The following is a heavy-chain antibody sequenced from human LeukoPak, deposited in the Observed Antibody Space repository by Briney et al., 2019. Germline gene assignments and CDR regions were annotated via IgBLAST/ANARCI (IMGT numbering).Heavy chain of an antibody. V-gene: IGHV1-46*01. J-gene: IGHJ4*02. CDR2: INPSGGST. CDR3: ARGSGQRWLQLPFDY. CDR1: GYTFTSYY. Sequence: ASVKVSCKASGYTFTSYYMHWVRQAPGQGLEWMGIINPSGGSTSYAQKFQGRVTMIRDTSTTTVYMELSSLRSEDTAVYYCARGSGQRWLQLPFDYWGQGTLVTVSS. D-gene: IGHD5-24*01.